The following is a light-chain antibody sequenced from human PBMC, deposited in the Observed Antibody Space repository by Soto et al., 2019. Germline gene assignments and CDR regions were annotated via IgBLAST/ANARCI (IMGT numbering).Light chain of an antibody. Sequence: DIQLTQSPSTLSASVGDRVTLTCRASQNINNWLAWYQQKPGKAPKVLIYDASSLESGVPSRVSGSRSGTEFTLTFSSLQPEDFSTYYCQQYDGNFGPGTKVDIK. V-gene: IGKV1-5*01. CDR1: QNINNW. CDR2: DAS. CDR3: QQYDGN. J-gene: IGKJ3*01.